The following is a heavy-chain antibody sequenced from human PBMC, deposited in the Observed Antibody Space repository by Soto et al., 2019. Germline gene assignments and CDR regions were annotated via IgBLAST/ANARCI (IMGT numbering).Heavy chain of an antibody. CDR1: GFTFSDHY. CDR3: ARYSGSYSRGLDY. V-gene: IGHV3-72*01. D-gene: IGHD1-26*01. CDR2: IRNKANSYNT. J-gene: IGHJ4*02. Sequence: EVQLVESGGGLVQPGGSLRLSCAASGFTFSDHYMEWVRQAPGKGLEWVGRIRNKANSYNTEYAASVKGRFTISRDDSRNSLYPRKNSLKTEDTAVFYCARYSGSYSRGLDYWGQGTPVIVSS.